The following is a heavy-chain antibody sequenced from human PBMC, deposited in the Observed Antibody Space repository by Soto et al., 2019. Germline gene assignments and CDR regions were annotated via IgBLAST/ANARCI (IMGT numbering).Heavy chain of an antibody. CDR2: TYYRSKWYN. V-gene: IGHV6-1*01. CDR1: GDSVSSNSAA. D-gene: IGHD3-3*01. CDR3: ARETYYDFWSGYYPYYYYGMDV. Sequence: PSPTLSLTCAISGDSVSSNSAAWNWIRQSPSRGLEWLGRTYYRSKWYNDYAVSVKSRITINPDTSKNQFSLQLNSVTPEDTAVYYCARETYYDFWSGYYPYYYYGMDVWGQGTTVTVSS. J-gene: IGHJ6*02.